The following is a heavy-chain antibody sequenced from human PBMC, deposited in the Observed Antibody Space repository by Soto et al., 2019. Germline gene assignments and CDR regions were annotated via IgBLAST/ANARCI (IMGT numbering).Heavy chain of an antibody. D-gene: IGHD2-2*01. Sequence: SETLSLTCTVSGGSISSYYWSWIRQPPGKGLEWIGYIYYSGSTNYNPSLKSRVTISVDTSKNQFSLKLSSVTAADTAVHYCARGRDCSSTSCYGGFYYYYGMDVWGQGTTVTVSS. V-gene: IGHV4-59*01. J-gene: IGHJ6*02. CDR1: GGSISSYY. CDR3: ARGRDCSSTSCYGGFYYYYGMDV. CDR2: IYYSGST.